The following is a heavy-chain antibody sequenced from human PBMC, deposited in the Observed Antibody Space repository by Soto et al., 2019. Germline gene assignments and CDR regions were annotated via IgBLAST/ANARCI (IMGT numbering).Heavy chain of an antibody. CDR1: GYTFTGYY. D-gene: IGHD1-1*01. CDR3: AGERGPSIRRNAFVY. CDR2: INPNSGGT. Sequence: QVQLVQSGAEVKKPGASVKVSCKASGYTFTGYYIHWVRQAPGQGLERMGWINPNSGGTNYAQQFQGWVTMTRDTSISTAYMELSRLRSDDTAGYYCAGERGPSIRRNAFVYWGQGTLVTVSS. J-gene: IGHJ4*02. V-gene: IGHV1-2*04.